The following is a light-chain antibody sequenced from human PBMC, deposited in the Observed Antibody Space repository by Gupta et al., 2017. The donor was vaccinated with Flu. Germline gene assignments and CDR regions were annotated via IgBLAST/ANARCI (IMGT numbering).Light chain of an antibody. CDR3: QQRSNWPLT. CDR1: QSVSSY. V-gene: IGKV3-11*01. J-gene: IGKJ4*02. Sequence: ENVLTQSPATLSLSPGERATLSCRASQSVSSYLAWYQQKPGQAPRLLIYDASNRATGIPARFSGSGSGTDFTLTISSLEPEDFAVYYCQQRSNWPLTFGGETKVEIK. CDR2: DAS.